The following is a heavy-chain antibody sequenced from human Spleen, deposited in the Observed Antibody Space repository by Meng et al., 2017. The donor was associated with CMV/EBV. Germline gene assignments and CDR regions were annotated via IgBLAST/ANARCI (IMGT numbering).Heavy chain of an antibody. CDR3: AKSRDYFSMGAFDI. CDR2: VSHDGSDQ. J-gene: IGHJ3*02. CDR1: GFIFSDYH. Sequence: GESLKISCAGSGFIFSDYHMQWVRQAPGKGLEWVATVSHDGSDQYYADSVRGRFTIFRDDSKNTVVLQMNSLRAEDTAVYYCAKSRDYFSMGAFDIWGQGTMVTVSS. V-gene: IGHV3-30-3*02. D-gene: IGHD2/OR15-2a*01.